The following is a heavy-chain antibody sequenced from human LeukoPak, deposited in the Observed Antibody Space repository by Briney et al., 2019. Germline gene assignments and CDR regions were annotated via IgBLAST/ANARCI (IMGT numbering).Heavy chain of an antibody. V-gene: IGHV3-7*01. Sequence: PGGSLRLSCAASGFIFRNYWMSWVRQAPGKGLEWVAIINQDGRGKHYVDSVKGRFTISRDNAKDSLYLQMNSLRAEDTALYYCAVATRSFLPDYCWGQGTLVTVSS. D-gene: IGHD5-12*01. CDR1: GFIFRNYW. CDR3: AVATRSFLPDYC. CDR2: INQDGRGK. J-gene: IGHJ4*02.